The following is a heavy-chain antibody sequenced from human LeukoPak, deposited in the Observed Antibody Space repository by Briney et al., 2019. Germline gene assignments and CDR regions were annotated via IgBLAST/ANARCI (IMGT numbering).Heavy chain of an antibody. CDR2: FHNSGTS. CDR3: TRGAGWFIDY. D-gene: IGHD2-8*02. V-gene: IGHV4-59*01. Sequence: SETLSLTCTVSDDSISDYYRGWIRQPPGKGLEWIGYFHNSGTSTYNPSLKSRVTISADTSKNQFSLKLNSLTTADTAVYYCTRGAGWFIDYWGQGILVTVSS. CDR1: DDSISDYY. J-gene: IGHJ4*02.